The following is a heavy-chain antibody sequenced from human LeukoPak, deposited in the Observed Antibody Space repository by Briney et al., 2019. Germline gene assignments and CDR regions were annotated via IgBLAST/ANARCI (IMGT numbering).Heavy chain of an antibody. D-gene: IGHD3-22*01. CDR1: GFTFSSYA. V-gene: IGHV3-23*01. J-gene: IGHJ3*02. CDR2: ISGSGGST. Sequence: PGGSLRLSCAASGFTFSSYAMSWVRQAPGKGLEWVSAISGSGGSTYYADSVKGRFTISRDNAKNSLYLQMNSLRAEDTASYHCARGNYDSSGDDAFDIWGQGTMVTVSS. CDR3: ARGNYDSSGDDAFDI.